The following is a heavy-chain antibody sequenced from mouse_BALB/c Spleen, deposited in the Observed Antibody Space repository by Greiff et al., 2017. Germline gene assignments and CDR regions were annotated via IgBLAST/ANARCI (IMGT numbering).Heavy chain of an antibody. J-gene: IGHJ3*01. CDR2: ISSGGSYT. D-gene: IGHD1-1*01. Sequence: EVQRVESGGGLVKPGGSLKLSCAASGFTFSSYTMSWVRQTPEKRLEWVATISSGGSYTYYPDSVKGRFTISRDNAKNTLYLQMSSLKSEDTAMYYCTRDHYGSRWFAYWGQGTLVTVSA. CDR1: GFTFSSYT. CDR3: TRDHYGSRWFAY. V-gene: IGHV5-6-4*01.